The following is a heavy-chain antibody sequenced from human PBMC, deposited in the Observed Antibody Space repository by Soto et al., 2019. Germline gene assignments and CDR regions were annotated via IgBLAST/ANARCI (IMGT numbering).Heavy chain of an antibody. D-gene: IGHD3-16*01. CDR3: TTQGGGDDIYFDY. CDR2: IKSKSDGETT. Sequence: PGGFLRLSCAASGFSFSDAWMIWVRQAPGKGLQWVGRIKSKSDGETTDYAAPVKGRFAISRDDSKKTVYLRMNSLKTEDTATYFCTTQGGGDDIYFDYWGQGTLVTVSS. J-gene: IGHJ4*02. V-gene: IGHV3-15*01. CDR1: GFSFSDAW.